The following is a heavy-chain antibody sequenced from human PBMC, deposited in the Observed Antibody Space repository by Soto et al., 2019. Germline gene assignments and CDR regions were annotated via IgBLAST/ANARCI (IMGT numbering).Heavy chain of an antibody. CDR2: ISGSGGST. D-gene: IGHD6-19*01. CDR1: GFTFSSYA. Sequence: GWSLRLSCAASGFTFSSYAMSWVRQAPGKGLEWVSSISGSGGSTYYADSVKGRFTISRDNSKNTLYLHMNSLRAEDTAVYYCAKECRGCTAVLFDYWGQGTLGTVSS. CDR3: AKECRGCTAVLFDY. V-gene: IGHV3-23*01. J-gene: IGHJ4*02.